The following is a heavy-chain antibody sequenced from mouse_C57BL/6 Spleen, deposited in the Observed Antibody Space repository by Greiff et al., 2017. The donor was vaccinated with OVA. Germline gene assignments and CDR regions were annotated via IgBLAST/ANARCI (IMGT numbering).Heavy chain of an antibody. CDR3: ARGRPLYARDY. Sequence: QVQLKQSGPGLVQPSQSLSITCTVSGFSLTSYGVHWVRQSPGKGLEWLGVIWSGGSTDYNAAFISRLSISKDNSKSQVFFKMNSLQADDTAIYYCARGRPLYARDYWGQGTSVTVAS. J-gene: IGHJ4*01. CDR2: IWSGGST. CDR1: GFSLTSYG. V-gene: IGHV2-2*01.